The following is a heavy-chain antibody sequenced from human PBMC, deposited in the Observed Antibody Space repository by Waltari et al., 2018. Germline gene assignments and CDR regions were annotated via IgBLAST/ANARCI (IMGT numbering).Heavy chain of an antibody. CDR3: AKSRGFEY. J-gene: IGHJ4*02. V-gene: IGHV3-7*01. D-gene: IGHD2-2*01. CDR1: GFPFSRYC. CDR2: INYDGSQK. Sequence: EVPLVESGGGWVQPGGSLRLSCGASGFPFSRYCRSWARQTPGKGLEWVANINYDGSQKYYVDSVKGRFTISRDNAKNSVYLQMNSLRVEDTAVYYCAKSRGFEYWGQGALITVSS.